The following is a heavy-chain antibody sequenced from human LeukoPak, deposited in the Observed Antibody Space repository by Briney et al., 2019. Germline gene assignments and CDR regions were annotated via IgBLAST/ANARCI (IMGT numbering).Heavy chain of an antibody. CDR3: ARDGWELLGHYFDY. CDR2: INPSDDST. Sequence: ASVKVSCKASGYTFTSYGISWVRQAPGQGLEWMGIINPSDDSTSYARKFQGRVTMARDTSTSTVYMELSSLRSEDTAVYYCARDGWELLGHYFDYWGQGTLVTVSS. D-gene: IGHD1-26*01. J-gene: IGHJ4*02. V-gene: IGHV1-46*01. CDR1: GYTFTSYG.